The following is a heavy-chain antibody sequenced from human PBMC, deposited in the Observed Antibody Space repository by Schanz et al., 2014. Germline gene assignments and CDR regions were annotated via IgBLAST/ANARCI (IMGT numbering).Heavy chain of an antibody. CDR1: GYTFTTYY. CDR2: INPSSGTT. D-gene: IGHD3-22*01. V-gene: IGHV1-46*01. Sequence: QVQLVQSGAEVKKPGVSVKVSCKASGYTFTTYYIHWVRQAPGQGLEWMGKINPSSGTTRIAQNFQGRLTVTRDTSTSTVNMELSSLRSEDAAVYFCARGGFFDSNNFDARGQGTLVTVAS. J-gene: IGHJ4*02. CDR3: ARGGFFDSNNFDA.